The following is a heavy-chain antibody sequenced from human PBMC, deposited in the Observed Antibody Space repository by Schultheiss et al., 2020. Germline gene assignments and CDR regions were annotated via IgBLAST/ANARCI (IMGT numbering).Heavy chain of an antibody. CDR2: INSDGSGK. Sequence: GESLKISCGASGFMFSSYWMSWVRQAPGKGLEWVASINSDGSGKYYVDSVKGRFTISRDNAKNSVFLQMSSLRAEDTAVYYCARDGWLRLADYYYGMDVWGQGTTVTVSS. D-gene: IGHD5-12*01. CDR3: ARDGWLRLADYYYGMDV. V-gene: IGHV3-7*03. J-gene: IGHJ6*02. CDR1: GFMFSSYW.